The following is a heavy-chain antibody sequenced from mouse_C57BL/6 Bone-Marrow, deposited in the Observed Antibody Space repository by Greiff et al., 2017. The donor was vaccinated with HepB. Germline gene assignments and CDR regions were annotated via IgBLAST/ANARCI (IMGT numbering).Heavy chain of an antibody. CDR1: GYTFTEYT. CDR2: FYPGSGSI. J-gene: IGHJ3*01. V-gene: IGHV1-62-2*01. D-gene: IGHD2-5*01. CDR3: ARHEGAGSNYFAWFAY. Sequence: VQRVESGAELVKPGASVKLSCKASGYTFTEYTIHWVKQRSGHGLEWIGWFYPGSGSIKYNEKFKDKATLTADKSSSTVYMELSRLTSEDSAVYFCARHEGAGSNYFAWFAYWGQGTLVTVSA.